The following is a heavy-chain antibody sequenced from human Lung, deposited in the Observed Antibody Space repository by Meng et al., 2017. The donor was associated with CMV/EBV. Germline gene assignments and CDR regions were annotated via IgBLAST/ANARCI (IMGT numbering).Heavy chain of an antibody. CDR1: GGTFSSYA. Sequence: SVKVSXKASGGTFSSYAISWVRQAPGQGLEWMGGIIPILGIANYAQKFQGRVTITADNSTSTAYMELSSLRSEDTAVYYCARDDRNYDFWSGYSNLGYFDYWGQGTLVTVSS. V-gene: IGHV1-69*10. CDR2: IIPILGIA. D-gene: IGHD3-3*01. J-gene: IGHJ4*02. CDR3: ARDDRNYDFWSGYSNLGYFDY.